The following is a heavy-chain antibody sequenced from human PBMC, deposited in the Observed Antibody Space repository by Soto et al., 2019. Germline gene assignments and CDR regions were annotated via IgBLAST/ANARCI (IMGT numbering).Heavy chain of an antibody. CDR3: ARDRGYCRSGTCYREWFDP. CDR1: GYTFTTHG. CDR2: VSGDNGHP. Sequence: QVQLVQSGAEVKKPGASVKVSCKASGYTFTTHGISWVRPAPGQGLEWMGWVSGDNGHPNSAQSLQGRVTMTTDTSTNTADKERRSLRSDDTAGYYGARDRGYCRSGTCYREWFDPWGQGTLVTVSS. D-gene: IGHD2-15*01. V-gene: IGHV1-18*01. J-gene: IGHJ5*02.